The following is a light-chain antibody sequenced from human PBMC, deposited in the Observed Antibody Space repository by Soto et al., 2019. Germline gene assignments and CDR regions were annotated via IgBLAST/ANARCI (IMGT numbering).Light chain of an antibody. Sequence: QSALAQPASVSGSPGQSITISCTGTTSDIAGYNYVSWYQQHPGKAPKLLIYEVTSRASGVSHRLSGSKSGNTASLTISGLQAEDEAEYYCNSYTSASFYVFGTGTRSPS. CDR1: TSDIAGYNY. CDR2: EVT. V-gene: IGLV2-14*01. CDR3: NSYTSASFYV. J-gene: IGLJ1*01.